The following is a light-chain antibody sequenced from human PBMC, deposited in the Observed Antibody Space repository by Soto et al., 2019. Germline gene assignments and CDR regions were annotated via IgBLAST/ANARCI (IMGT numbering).Light chain of an antibody. J-gene: IGKJ5*01. CDR2: EAS. CDR1: QSVGRY. CDR3: QQRNDWRRGT. V-gene: IGKV3-11*01. Sequence: DIVLTQSPATLSLSTGESATLSCRASQSVGRYLAWYQQPPGQAPSLXXYEASNRANGVPARFSGGGSGTDLTLTISSLEPEDFAVYDGQQRNDWRRGTFGPGTRLEIK.